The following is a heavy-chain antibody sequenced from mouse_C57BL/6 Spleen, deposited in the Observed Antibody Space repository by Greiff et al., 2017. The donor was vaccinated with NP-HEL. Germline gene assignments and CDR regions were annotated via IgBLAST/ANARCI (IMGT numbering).Heavy chain of an antibody. Sequence: VQLQQSGPGLVKPSQSLSLTCSVTGYSITSGYYWNWIRQFPGNKLEWMGYISYDGSNNYNPSLKNRISITRDTSKNQFFLKLNSVTTEDTATYYCARTGDNGAYWGQGTLVTVSA. D-gene: IGHD1-3*01. CDR3: ARTGDNGAY. J-gene: IGHJ3*01. V-gene: IGHV3-6*01. CDR1: GYSITSGYY. CDR2: ISYDGSN.